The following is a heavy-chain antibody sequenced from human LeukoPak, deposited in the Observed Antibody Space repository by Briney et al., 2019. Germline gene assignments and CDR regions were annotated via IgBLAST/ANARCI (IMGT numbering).Heavy chain of an antibody. J-gene: IGHJ5*02. D-gene: IGHD6-19*01. CDR1: GGSISSGGYY. V-gene: IGHV4-31*03. CDR3: ARGTSSQWLAPNNWFDP. CDR2: IYYSGST. Sequence: SQTLSLTCTVSGGSISSGGYYWSWIRQHPGKGLEWIGYIYYSGSTYYNPSLKGRVTISVDTSKNQFSLKLSSVTAADTAVYYCARGTSSQWLAPNNWFDPWGQGTLVTVSS.